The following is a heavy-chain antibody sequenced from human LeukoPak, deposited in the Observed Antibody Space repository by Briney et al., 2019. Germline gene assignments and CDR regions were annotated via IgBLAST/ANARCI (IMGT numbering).Heavy chain of an antibody. Sequence: SQTLSLTCTVSGGSISSGGYYWSWIRQHPGKGLEWIGYIYYSGSTYYNPSLKSRVTISVGTSKNQFSLKLSSVTAADTAVYYCARVRGTVTTFDYWGQGTLVTVSS. D-gene: IGHD4-17*01. CDR3: ARVRGTVTTFDY. CDR1: GGSISSGGYY. CDR2: IYYSGST. J-gene: IGHJ4*02. V-gene: IGHV4-31*03.